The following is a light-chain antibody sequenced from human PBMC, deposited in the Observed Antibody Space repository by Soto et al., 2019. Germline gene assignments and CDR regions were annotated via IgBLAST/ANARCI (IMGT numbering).Light chain of an antibody. Sequence: QSDLTQPASVSGSPGQSITISCTGTSSDVGSYNLVSWYQQHPGKAPKLMIYEGSKRPSGVSNRFSGSKSGNTASLTIAGLLSEYEADYYCCSYSGSSTLVVVGGTKLTVL. CDR2: EGS. CDR3: CSYSGSSTLV. CDR1: SSDVGSYNL. V-gene: IGLV2-23*01. J-gene: IGLJ2*01.